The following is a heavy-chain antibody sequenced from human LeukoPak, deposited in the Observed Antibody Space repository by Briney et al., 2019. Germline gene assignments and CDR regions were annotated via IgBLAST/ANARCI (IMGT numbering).Heavy chain of an antibody. CDR2: INHSGST. D-gene: IGHD3-10*01. J-gene: IGHJ6*02. CDR1: GGSFGGYY. CDR3: ARGLLWFGDPNYYYGMDV. Sequence: SETLSLTCAVYGGSFGGYYWSWIRQPPGKGLEWIGEINHSGSTNYNPSLKSRVTISVDTSKNQFSLKLSSVTAADTAVYYCARGLLWFGDPNYYYGMDVWGQGTTVTVSS. V-gene: IGHV4-34*01.